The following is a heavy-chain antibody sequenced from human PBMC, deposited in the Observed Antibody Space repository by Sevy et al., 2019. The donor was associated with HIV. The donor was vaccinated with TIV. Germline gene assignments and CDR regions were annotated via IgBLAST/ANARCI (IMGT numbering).Heavy chain of an antibody. CDR2: IGTAGDT. D-gene: IGHD3-22*01. CDR3: ARATYYYDSSGYSRYYFDY. J-gene: IGHJ4*02. V-gene: IGHV3-13*01. CDR1: GFTFSSYD. Sequence: GGSLRLSCAASGFTFSSYDMHWVRQATGKGLEWVSAIGTAGDTYYPGSVKGRFTISRENAKNSLYLQMNSLRAGDTASYYCARATYYYDSSGYSRYYFDYWGQGPLVTVSS.